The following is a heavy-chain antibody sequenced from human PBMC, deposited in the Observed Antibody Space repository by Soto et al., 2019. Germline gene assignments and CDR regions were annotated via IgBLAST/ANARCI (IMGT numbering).Heavy chain of an antibody. J-gene: IGHJ4*02. CDR2: VSPDHGNA. CDR1: GYTFTDYD. V-gene: IGHV1-8*01. Sequence: QVRVVQSGAEVKKPGASVKVSCKTSGYTFTDYDINWVRQAPGQGLEWMGWVSPDHGNAVYARQFQGRITMTSDTSINTVFMELTNLRPEDTAVYYCAVTTGYWGQGTKVTVSS. D-gene: IGHD4-17*01. CDR3: AVTTGY.